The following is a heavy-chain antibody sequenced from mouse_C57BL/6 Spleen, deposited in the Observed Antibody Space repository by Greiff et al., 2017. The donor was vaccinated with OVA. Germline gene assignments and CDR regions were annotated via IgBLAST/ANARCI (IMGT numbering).Heavy chain of an antibody. Sequence: QVQLKQPGAELVKPGASVKMSCKASGYTFTSYWITWVKQRPGQGLEWIGDIYPGSGSTNYNEKFKSKATLTVDTSSSTAYMQLSSLTSEDSAVYDCARLGDGYCRWYFDVWGTGTTVTVSS. D-gene: IGHD2-3*01. CDR2: IYPGSGST. CDR1: GYTFTSYW. J-gene: IGHJ1*03. CDR3: ARLGDGYCRWYFDV. V-gene: IGHV1-55*01.